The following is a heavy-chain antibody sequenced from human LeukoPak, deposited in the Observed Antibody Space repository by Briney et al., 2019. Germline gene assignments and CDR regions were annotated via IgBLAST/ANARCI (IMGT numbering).Heavy chain of an antibody. D-gene: IGHD3-3*01. CDR2: IYYSGST. CDR1: GGSSSSYY. Sequence: SETLSLTCTVSGGSSSSYYWSWIRQPPGKGLEWIGYIYYSGSTNYNPSLKSRVTISVDTSKNQFSLKLSSVTAADTAVYYCARESRSYGRSGFVYWGQGTLVTVSS. V-gene: IGHV4-59*01. J-gene: IGHJ4*02. CDR3: ARESRSYGRSGFVY.